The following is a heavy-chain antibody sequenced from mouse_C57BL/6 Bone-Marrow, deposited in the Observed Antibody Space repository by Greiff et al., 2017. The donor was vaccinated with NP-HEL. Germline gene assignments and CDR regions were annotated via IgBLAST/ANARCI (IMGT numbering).Heavy chain of an antibody. CDR3: ARLDYATY. Sequence: VQLQQPGAELVMPGASVKLSCKASGYTFTSYWMHWVKQRPGQGLEWIGEIDPSDSYTNYNQKFKGKSTLTVDKPSSTAYMQLSSLTSEDSAVYYCARLDYATYWGQGTLVTVSA. D-gene: IGHD2-4*01. CDR1: GYTFTSYW. V-gene: IGHV1-69*01. CDR2: IDPSDSYT. J-gene: IGHJ3*01.